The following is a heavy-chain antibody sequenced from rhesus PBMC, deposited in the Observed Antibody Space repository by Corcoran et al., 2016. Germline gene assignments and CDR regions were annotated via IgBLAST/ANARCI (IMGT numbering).Heavy chain of an antibody. D-gene: IGHD3-28*01. J-gene: IGHJ4*01. CDR3: ARNEYYYDSGYIY. CDR2: IGGRRRTT. Sequence: QVQLQESGPGLVKPSETLSLTCAVSGGSISDYYWNWIRQPPGKGREGIGYIGGRRRTTNYHPPLQSRVSISTHTSKNQCSLKLSSVTAADTAVYYCARNEYYYDSGYIYWDRGVLVTVSS. CDR1: GGSISDYY. V-gene: IGHV4-165*02.